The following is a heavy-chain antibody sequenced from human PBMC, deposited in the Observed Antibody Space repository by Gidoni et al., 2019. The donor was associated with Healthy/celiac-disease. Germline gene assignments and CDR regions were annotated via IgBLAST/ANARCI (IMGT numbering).Heavy chain of an antibody. CDR2: ISSSGSTI. J-gene: IGHJ4*02. V-gene: IGHV3-11*01. CDR1: GFTFSDYY. Sequence: QVQLVESGGGLVKPGGSLSLSCAASGFTFSDYYMSWIRQVPGKGREWGSYISSSGSTIYYADSVKGRFTISRDNAKNSLYLQMNSLRAEDTAVYYCAREPDSSGYYYYFDYGGQGTLVTVSS. CDR3: AREPDSSGYYYYFDY. D-gene: IGHD3-22*01.